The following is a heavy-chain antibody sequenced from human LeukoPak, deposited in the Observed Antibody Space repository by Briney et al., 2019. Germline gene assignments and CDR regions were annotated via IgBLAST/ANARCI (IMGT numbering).Heavy chain of an antibody. CDR3: ARGGVNPVDH. J-gene: IGHJ4*02. V-gene: IGHV3-74*01. Sequence: GGSLRLSCAASGFPFNSFWVHWVRQAPGKGLVWVSDMNEYSTTIRYADSVKGRFTISRDNAKSILYLQMNNLRAEDTAMYFCARGGVNPVDHWGQGTLVAVSS. D-gene: IGHD1-14*01. CDR2: MNEYSTTI. CDR1: GFPFNSFW.